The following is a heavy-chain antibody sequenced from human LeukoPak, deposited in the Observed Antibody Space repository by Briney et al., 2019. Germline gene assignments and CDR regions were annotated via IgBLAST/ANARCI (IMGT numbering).Heavy chain of an antibody. CDR1: GGSISSSNW. CDR3: ARGPNYPSPSPFDY. D-gene: IGHD5-24*01. Sequence: PSETLSLTCAVSGGSISSSNWWSWVRQPPGKGVEWIGEIYHSGSTNYNPSLKSRVTISVDKSKKQFSLRLRSVTAADTAVYYCARGPNYPSPSPFDYWGQGTLVTVSS. J-gene: IGHJ4*02. V-gene: IGHV4-4*02. CDR2: IYHSGST.